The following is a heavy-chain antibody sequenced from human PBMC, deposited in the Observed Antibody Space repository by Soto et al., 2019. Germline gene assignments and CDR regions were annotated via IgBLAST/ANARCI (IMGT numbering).Heavy chain of an antibody. V-gene: IGHV1-18*04. CDR2: ISAYNGNT. CDR3: ARLQGVFSLRWAPGHAFDI. Sequence: ASVKVSCKASGYTFTSYGISWVRQAPGQGLEWMGWISAYNGNTNYAQKLQGRVTMTTDTSTSTAYMELRSLRSDDTAVYYCARLQGVFSLRWAPGHAFDIRGQGTRVTVSS. CDR1: GYTFTSYG. J-gene: IGHJ3*02. D-gene: IGHD3-16*02.